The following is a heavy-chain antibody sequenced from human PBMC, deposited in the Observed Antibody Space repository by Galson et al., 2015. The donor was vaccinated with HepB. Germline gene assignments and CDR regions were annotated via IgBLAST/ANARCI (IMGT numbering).Heavy chain of an antibody. V-gene: IGHV3-33*01. CDR2: IWSHGNNY. J-gene: IGHJ4*02. CDR1: GFTFSDYG. Sequence: SLRLSCAASGFTFSDYGMHWVRQAPGKGLQWVAIIWSHGNNYYYADSVKGRFSISRDNSKNTLYLQMNSLRAEDTAVYYCARVIGGYSRDWYVDYWGQGTLVTVSS. D-gene: IGHD6-19*01. CDR3: ARVIGGYSRDWYVDY.